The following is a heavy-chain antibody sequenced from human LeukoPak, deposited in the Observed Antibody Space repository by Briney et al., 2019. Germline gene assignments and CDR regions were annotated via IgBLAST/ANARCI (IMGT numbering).Heavy chain of an antibody. CDR1: GFTFSSYE. CDR3: ARIKSVSDDY. CDR2: VSSSGSTI. Sequence: PGGSLRLSCAASGFTFSSYEMNWVRQAPGKGLEWVSYVSSSGSTIYYADSVKGRFTISRDNAKNSLYLQMNSLRAEDTAVYYCARIKSVSDDYWGQGTLVTVSS. V-gene: IGHV3-48*03. J-gene: IGHJ4*02.